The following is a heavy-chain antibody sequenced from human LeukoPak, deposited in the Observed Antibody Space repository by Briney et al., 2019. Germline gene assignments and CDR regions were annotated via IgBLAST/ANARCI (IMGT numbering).Heavy chain of an antibody. Sequence: SQTLSLTCTVSGGSISSGGYYWSWIRQHPGQGLEWIGYIYYSGSTYYNPSLKSRVTISVDTSKNQFSLKLSSVTAADTAVYYCARDLGLAADGEKDFDIWGQGTMVTVSS. J-gene: IGHJ3*02. CDR1: GGSISSGGYY. CDR2: IYYSGST. V-gene: IGHV4-31*03. D-gene: IGHD6-13*01. CDR3: ARDLGLAADGEKDFDI.